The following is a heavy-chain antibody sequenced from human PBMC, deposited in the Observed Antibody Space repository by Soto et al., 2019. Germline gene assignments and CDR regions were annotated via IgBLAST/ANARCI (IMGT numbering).Heavy chain of an antibody. CDR1: RFTFSHYW. CDR3: AVHGDYDAFDM. Sequence: EVQVVESGGGIVQPGGSLRLSCAGSRFTFSHYWMHWVRQAPGEGLVWISRINGDGSSTSYGDSVKGRFTISRDNAKNTLYLQMNTLRPEDTAVYYCAVHGDYDAFDMWGQGTMVTVSS. D-gene: IGHD4-17*01. CDR2: INGDGSST. J-gene: IGHJ3*02. V-gene: IGHV3-74*01.